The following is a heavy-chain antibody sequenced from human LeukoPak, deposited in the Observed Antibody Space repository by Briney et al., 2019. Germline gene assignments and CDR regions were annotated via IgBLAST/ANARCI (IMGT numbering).Heavy chain of an antibody. J-gene: IGHJ5*02. CDR1: GGSFSDYY. Sequence: SETRSLTCAVYGGSFSDYYCSWIRQPPGKGLEWIGEINHSGSTNYNPSLKSRVTISVDTSKNQFSLKLSSVTAADTAVYYCARRIWRDYPRYNWFDPWGQGALVTVSS. D-gene: IGHD3-3*01. V-gene: IGHV4-34*01. CDR2: INHSGST. CDR3: ARRIWRDYPRYNWFDP.